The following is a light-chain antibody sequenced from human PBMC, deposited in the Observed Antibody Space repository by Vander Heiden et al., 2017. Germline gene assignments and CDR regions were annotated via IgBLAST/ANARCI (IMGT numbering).Light chain of an antibody. CDR2: EVN. Sequence: QSALTQPASVSGSPGQSITISCTGTSSDVGSYNLVSWYQQHPGQAPKLMIYEVNKRPSGVSNRFSGSKSGNTASLTISGLQAEDEADYYCCSYAASSTFLLFGGGTKLTVL. V-gene: IGLV2-23*02. J-gene: IGLJ2*01. CDR1: SSDVGSYNL. CDR3: CSYAASSTFLL.